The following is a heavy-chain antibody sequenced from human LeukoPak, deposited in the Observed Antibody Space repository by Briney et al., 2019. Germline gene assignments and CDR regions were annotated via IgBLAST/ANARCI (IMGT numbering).Heavy chain of an antibody. CDR3: AKDSSGYYDAFDY. D-gene: IGHD3-22*01. J-gene: IGHJ4*02. CDR1: GFTFSSYG. Sequence: GRSLRLSCAASGFTFSSYGMHWVRQAPGKGLEWVAVIWYDGSNKYYADSVKGRFTISRDNSKNTLYLQMTSLRAEDTAVYYCAKDSSGYYDAFDYWGQGTLVTVSS. CDR2: IWYDGSNK. V-gene: IGHV3-33*06.